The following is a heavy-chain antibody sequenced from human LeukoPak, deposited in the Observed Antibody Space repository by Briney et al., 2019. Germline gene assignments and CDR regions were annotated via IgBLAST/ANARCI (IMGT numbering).Heavy chain of an antibody. CDR2: INPNSGGT. CDR1: GYTFTGYY. V-gene: IGHV1-2*02. Sequence: ASVKVSCKASGYTFTGYYMHWVRQAPGQGLEWMGWINPNSGGTNYAQKFQGRVTMTRDMSTSTVYMELSSLRSEDTAVYYCARRDYGDYANWFDPWGQGTLVTVSS. D-gene: IGHD4-17*01. CDR3: ARRDYGDYANWFDP. J-gene: IGHJ5*02.